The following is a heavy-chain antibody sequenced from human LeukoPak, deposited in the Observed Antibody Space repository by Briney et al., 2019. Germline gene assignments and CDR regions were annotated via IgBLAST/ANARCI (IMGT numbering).Heavy chain of an antibody. CDR1: GFTFSSYA. J-gene: IGHJ4*02. Sequence: PGGSLRLPCAASGFTFSSYAMHWVRQAPGKGLEWVAVISYDGSNKYYADSVKGRFTISRDNSKNTLYLQMNSLRAEDTAVYYCARDRQWLASNYFDYWGQGTLVTVSS. CDR3: ARDRQWLASNYFDY. V-gene: IGHV3-30-3*01. CDR2: ISYDGSNK. D-gene: IGHD6-19*01.